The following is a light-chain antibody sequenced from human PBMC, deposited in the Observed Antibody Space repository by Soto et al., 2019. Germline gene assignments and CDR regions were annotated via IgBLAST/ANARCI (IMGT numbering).Light chain of an antibody. J-gene: IGKJ1*01. Sequence: DIQMTQSPSTLSASLGDRVTITCLASESIRAWLAWYQHKPGKAPKFLIYDASSLQSGVPSRFSGSGSGTEFTLTISSLQPEDFATYYCLQHNSYPRTFGQGIKV. CDR2: DAS. CDR1: ESIRAW. V-gene: IGKV1-5*01. CDR3: LQHNSYPRT.